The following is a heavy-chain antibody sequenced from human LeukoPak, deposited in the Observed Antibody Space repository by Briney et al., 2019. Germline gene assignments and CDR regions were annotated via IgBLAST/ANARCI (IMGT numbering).Heavy chain of an antibody. J-gene: IGHJ1*01. D-gene: IGHD3-22*01. CDR2: INHSGST. CDR3: AREKSSSYGLAQH. V-gene: IGHV4-34*01. Sequence: SETLSLTCAVYGGSFSGYYWSWIRQPPGKGLEWIGEINHSGSTYYNPSLKSRVTMSVDTSKNQLSLKLSSVTAADTAVYYCAREKSSSYGLAQHWGQGTLVTVSS. CDR1: GGSFSGYY.